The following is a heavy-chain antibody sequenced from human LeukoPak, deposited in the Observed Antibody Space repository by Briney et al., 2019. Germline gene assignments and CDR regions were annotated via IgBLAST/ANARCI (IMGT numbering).Heavy chain of an antibody. CDR3: ATEGHSSGWAGTFDI. Sequence: GGSLRLSCAASGFTVSSNYMSWVRQAPGKGLEWVAVISYDGSIKVYAESVKGRFTISRDNSENTLYLQMNSLKFEDTAVYYCATEGHSSGWAGTFDIWGQGTMVTISS. CDR1: GFTVSSNY. V-gene: IGHV3-30-3*01. D-gene: IGHD6-25*01. J-gene: IGHJ3*02. CDR2: ISYDGSIK.